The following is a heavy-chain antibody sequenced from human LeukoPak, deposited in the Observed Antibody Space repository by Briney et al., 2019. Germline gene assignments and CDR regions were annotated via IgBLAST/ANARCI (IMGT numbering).Heavy chain of an antibody. V-gene: IGHV3-30*18. CDR2: ISYDGSNK. Sequence: PGGSLRLSCAASGFTFSSYGMHWVRQAPGKGLEWVAVISYDGSNKYYADSVKGRFTISRDNSKNTLYLQMNSLRAEDTAVYYCAKDADYWGQGTLVTVSS. CDR3: AKDADY. CDR1: GFTFSSYG. J-gene: IGHJ4*02.